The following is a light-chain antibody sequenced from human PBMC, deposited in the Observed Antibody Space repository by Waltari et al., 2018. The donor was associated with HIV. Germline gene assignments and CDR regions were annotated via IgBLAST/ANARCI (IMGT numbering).Light chain of an antibody. J-gene: IGLJ1*01. CDR3: GADHGSGFNFVYV. V-gene: IGLV9-49*01. CDR1: SGYSEYA. CDR2: GGTGVIVG. Sequence: QPVLTQSPSASASLGASVTLTCTLSSGYSEYAVDWYQQRPGKGPRFVMRGGTGVIVGSRGDGIPDRFSVLGSGLNRNLTISNIHEEDESDYFCGADHGSGFNFVYVFGTGTKVTVL.